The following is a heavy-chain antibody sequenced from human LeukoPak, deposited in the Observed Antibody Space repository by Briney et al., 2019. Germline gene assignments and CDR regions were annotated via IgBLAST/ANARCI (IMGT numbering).Heavy chain of an antibody. CDR2: IYYSGST. D-gene: IGHD3-22*01. Sequence: PSETLSLTCTVSGGSISSYYWSWIRQPPGKGLEWIGYIYYSGSTNYNPSLKSRVTISVDTSKNQFSLKLSSVTAADTAVYYCVGGYYYYFDYWGQGTLVTVSS. V-gene: IGHV4-59*08. J-gene: IGHJ4*02. CDR3: VGGYYYYFDY. CDR1: GGSISSYY.